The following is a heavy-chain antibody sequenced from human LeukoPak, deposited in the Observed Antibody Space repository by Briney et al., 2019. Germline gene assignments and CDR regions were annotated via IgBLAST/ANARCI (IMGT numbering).Heavy chain of an antibody. Sequence: PGGSLRLSCAASGFTFSNYAMSWVRQAPGKGLEWVSAIVGSGGSTYYADSVKGRLSVSRDNSKNTLFLQVNSLRVEDTALYYCSKWGDYDVLTGYYDSDFWGQGTLVTVSS. CDR3: SKWGDYDVLTGYYDSDF. CDR2: IVGSGGST. J-gene: IGHJ4*02. D-gene: IGHD3-9*01. V-gene: IGHV3-23*01. CDR1: GFTFSNYA.